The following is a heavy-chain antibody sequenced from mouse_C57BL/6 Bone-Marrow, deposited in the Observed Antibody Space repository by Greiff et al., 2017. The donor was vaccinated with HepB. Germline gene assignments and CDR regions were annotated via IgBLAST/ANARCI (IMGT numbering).Heavy chain of an antibody. CDR2: IYPGSGST. Sequence: VQLQQPGAELVKPGASVKMSCKASGYTFTSYWITWVKQRPGQGLEWIGDIYPGSGSTNYNEKFKSKATLTVDTSSSTAYMQLSSLTSEDSAVYYCARDYYYGSSYVYYAMDYWGQGTSVTVSS. CDR1: GYTFTSYW. V-gene: IGHV1-55*01. J-gene: IGHJ4*01. CDR3: ARDYYYGSSYVYYAMDY. D-gene: IGHD1-1*01.